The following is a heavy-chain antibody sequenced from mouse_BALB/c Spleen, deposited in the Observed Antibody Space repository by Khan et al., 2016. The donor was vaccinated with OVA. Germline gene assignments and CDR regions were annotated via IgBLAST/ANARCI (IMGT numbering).Heavy chain of an antibody. CDR1: GFTFSDYY. D-gene: IGHD2-13*01. Sequence: EVELVESGGGLVKPGGSLKPSCAASGFTFSDYYMYWVRQTPEKRLEWVATISDGGTYIYYPDNVKGRFTISRDNAKNNLYLQMSSLKSEDTAMYYCTRGYYGDPFAYWGQGTLVTVSA. V-gene: IGHV5-4*02. J-gene: IGHJ3*01. CDR2: ISDGGTYI. CDR3: TRGYYGDPFAY.